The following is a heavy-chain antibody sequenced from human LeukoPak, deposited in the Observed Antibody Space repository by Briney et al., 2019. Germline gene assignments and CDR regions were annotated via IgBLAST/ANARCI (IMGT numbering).Heavy chain of an antibody. CDR2: IFAGGST. CDR1: GGSISSYY. CDR3: ARYVPGATYYFDF. V-gene: IGHV4-4*07. Sequence: LETLSLTCTVSGGSISSYYWSWIRQPAGKGLEWIGRIFAGGSTYYNPSLKSRVTMSLDTSRNQFSLKLISVTAADTAVYYCARYVPGATYYFDFWGQGTLVTVSS. J-gene: IGHJ4*02. D-gene: IGHD2-2*01.